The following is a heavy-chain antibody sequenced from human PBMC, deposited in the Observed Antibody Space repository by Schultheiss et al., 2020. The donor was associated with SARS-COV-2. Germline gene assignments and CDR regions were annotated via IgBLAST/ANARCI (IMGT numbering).Heavy chain of an antibody. J-gene: IGHJ3*02. CDR3: ASYGDYGTDDAFDI. D-gene: IGHD4-17*01. CDR2: INHSGST. V-gene: IGHV4-30-4*01. Sequence: SETLSLTCTVSGGSISSGDYYWSWIRQPPGKGLEWIGEINHSGSTNYNPSLKSRVTISVDTSKNQFSLKLSSVTAADTAVYYCASYGDYGTDDAFDIWGQGTMVTVSS. CDR1: GGSISSGDYY.